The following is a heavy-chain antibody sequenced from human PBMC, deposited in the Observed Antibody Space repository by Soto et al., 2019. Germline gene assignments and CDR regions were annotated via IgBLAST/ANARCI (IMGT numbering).Heavy chain of an antibody. CDR2: IIPIFGTA. CDR3: ASVPGIAAAGSAPLYGMDV. Sequence: QVQLVQSGAEVKKPGSSVKVSCKASGGTFSSYAISWVRQAPGHGLEWMGGIIPIFGTANYAQKFQGRVTMTSDESTSTAYMELSSLRSEDTAVYYCASVPGIAAAGSAPLYGMDVCGQGTTVTVSS. D-gene: IGHD6-13*01. J-gene: IGHJ6*02. V-gene: IGHV1-69*01. CDR1: GGTFSSYA.